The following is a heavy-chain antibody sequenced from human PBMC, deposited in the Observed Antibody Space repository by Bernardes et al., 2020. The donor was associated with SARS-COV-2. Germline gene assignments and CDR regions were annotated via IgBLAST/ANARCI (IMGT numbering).Heavy chain of an antibody. CDR1: GFTFVAYA. D-gene: IGHD3-22*01. CDR2: ITNNGQNT. V-gene: IGHV3-23*01. CDR3: AKSRPYRYDSSGSSDALDI. J-gene: IGHJ3*02. Sequence: GGSLRLSCAASGFTFVAYAMTWVRQAPGKRLEWVSAITNNGQNTYYADSVKGRFTISRDNSKNTVYLQMNSLRAEDTAVYYCAKSRPYRYDSSGSSDALDIWGQGTLVTVSS.